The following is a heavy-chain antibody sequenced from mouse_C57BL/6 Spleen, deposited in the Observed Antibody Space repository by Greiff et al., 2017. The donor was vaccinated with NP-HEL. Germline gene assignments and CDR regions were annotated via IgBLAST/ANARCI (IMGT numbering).Heavy chain of an antibody. D-gene: IGHD4-1*01. J-gene: IGHJ2*01. Sequence: EVKVVESGAELVKPGASVKLSCTASGFNFKDYYMHWVKQRTEQGLEWIGRIDPDDGETKYAPKFKGKATITADTSSNTAYLQLSSLASEDTAVYYCATNCDGDFDYWGQGTTLTVSS. CDR3: ATNCDGDFDY. CDR1: GFNFKDYY. CDR2: IDPDDGET. V-gene: IGHV14-2*01.